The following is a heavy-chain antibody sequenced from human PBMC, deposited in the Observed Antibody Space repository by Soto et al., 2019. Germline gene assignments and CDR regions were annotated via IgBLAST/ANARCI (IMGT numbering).Heavy chain of an antibody. V-gene: IGHV1-46*01. CDR1: GYTFTSYY. Sequence: QVQLVQSGAEVKKPGASVKVSCKASGYTFTSYYMHWVRQAPGQGLEWMGIINPSGGSTRYAQKFQGRVTMTRDTSTSTVYMELSSLRSEDTAVYYCARGNRGDGYKSRSNWFDPWGQGTLVTVSS. CDR2: INPSGGST. J-gene: IGHJ5*02. D-gene: IGHD3-10*01. CDR3: ARGNRGDGYKSRSNWFDP.